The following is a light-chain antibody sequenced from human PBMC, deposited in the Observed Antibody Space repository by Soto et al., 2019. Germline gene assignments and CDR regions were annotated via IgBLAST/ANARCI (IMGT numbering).Light chain of an antibody. Sequence: EIVMTQSPATLSVSPGERATLSCRASQSVSSNLAWFQQKPGQPPRLLIYGASTRATGIPARFSGSGSGTEFALTISNLQSEDFAIYYCKQYNNWPPDWTFGQGTTVENK. CDR1: QSVSSN. CDR3: KQYNNWPPDWT. CDR2: GAS. J-gene: IGKJ1*01. V-gene: IGKV3-15*01.